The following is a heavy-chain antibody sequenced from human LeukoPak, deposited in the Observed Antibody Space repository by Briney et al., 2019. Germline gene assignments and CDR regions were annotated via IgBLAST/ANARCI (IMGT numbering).Heavy chain of an antibody. CDR3: AKGGGYSSSWYPY. D-gene: IGHD6-13*01. V-gene: IGHV3-21*04. Sequence: GGSLRLSCAASGFTFSDYSVNWVRQAPGKGLEWVSSISASSNYIYYAESVKGRFTISRDNAKNSLYLQMNSLRAEDTAVYYCAKGGGYSSSWYPYWGQGTLVTVSS. CDR2: ISASSNYI. CDR1: GFTFSDYS. J-gene: IGHJ4*02.